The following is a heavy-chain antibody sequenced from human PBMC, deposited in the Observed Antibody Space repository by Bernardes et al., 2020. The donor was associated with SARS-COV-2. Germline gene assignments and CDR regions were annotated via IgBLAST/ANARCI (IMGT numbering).Heavy chain of an antibody. J-gene: IGHJ4*02. CDR3: ARDADSNTGWPGLDY. D-gene: IGHD4-4*01. CDR2: ISYDGKDK. Sequence: GGSLRLSCAVSGFTFNTYAFHWVRQAPGKGLEWVTIISYDGKDKFYADSVKGRFTISRDHSKNTVFLQMTALRPEDTAMYYCARDADSNTGWPGLDYWGLGTLVTVSS. CDR1: GFTFNTYA. V-gene: IGHV3-30*17.